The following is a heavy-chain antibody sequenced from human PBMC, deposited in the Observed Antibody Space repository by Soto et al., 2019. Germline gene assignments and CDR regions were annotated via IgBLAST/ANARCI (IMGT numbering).Heavy chain of an antibody. CDR1: GFTLGSYA. Sequence: GGSLRLSWAASGFTLGSYAMNWVRQAPGKGLEWVSAIIGSGGTTYYADSVKGRFTISRDNSKNTLYLQMNSLRAEDTAVYYCGWGSTIFEVVTDPFDFRGQGTLVTVSS. J-gene: IGHJ4*02. CDR3: GWGSTIFEVVTDPFDF. V-gene: IGHV3-23*01. CDR2: IIGSGGTT. D-gene: IGHD3-3*01.